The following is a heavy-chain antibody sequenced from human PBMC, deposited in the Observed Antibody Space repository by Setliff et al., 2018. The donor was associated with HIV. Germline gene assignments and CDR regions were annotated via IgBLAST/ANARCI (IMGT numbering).Heavy chain of an antibody. CDR2: IHTSGST. CDR1: GGSISSDSYS. CDR3: AREVMGPVNEELVYFFDY. Sequence: SETLSLTCTVSGGSISSDSYSWTRIRQPAGEGLEWIGRIHTSGSTNYNPSLKSRVTISVDTSKNQFSLNLRSVTAADTAMYYCAREVMGPVNEELVYFFDYWGQGTLVTVSS. V-gene: IGHV4-61*02. D-gene: IGHD1-7*01. J-gene: IGHJ4*02.